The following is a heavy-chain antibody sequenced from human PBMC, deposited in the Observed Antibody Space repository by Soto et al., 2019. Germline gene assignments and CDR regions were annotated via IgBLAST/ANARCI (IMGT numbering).Heavy chain of an antibody. V-gene: IGHV1-2*04. CDR2: INPNSGGT. Sequence: PSVKVSCKASRYTFTNYTMPWVRQAPGQGDEWMGWINPNSGGTNYAQKFQGWVTMTRDTSISTAYMELSRLRSDDTAVYYCARDATGYCSGGSCPPFDPWGQGTLVTVSS. D-gene: IGHD2-15*01. CDR3: ARDATGYCSGGSCPPFDP. CDR1: RYTFTNYT. J-gene: IGHJ5*02.